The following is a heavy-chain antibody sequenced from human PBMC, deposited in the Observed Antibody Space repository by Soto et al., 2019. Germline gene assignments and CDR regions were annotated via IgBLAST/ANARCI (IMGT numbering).Heavy chain of an antibody. J-gene: IGHJ3*01. CDR1: EFTFSTYA. V-gene: IGHV3-23*01. D-gene: IGHD4-17*01. CDR2: IAGSGVGT. Sequence: EVQVLESGGGLVQPGGSLRLSCADPEFTFSTYAMTWVRQAPGGRLEWVSSIAGSGVGTSYADPVKGRFTVSRDNSKDTLFLRMNSQRVEDTAIYYCTRDPNGDHIGAFDFWGQGIMVTVSS. CDR3: TRDPNGDHIGAFDF.